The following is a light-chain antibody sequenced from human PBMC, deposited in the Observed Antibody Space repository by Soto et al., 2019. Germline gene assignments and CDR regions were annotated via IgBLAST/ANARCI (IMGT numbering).Light chain of an antibody. V-gene: IGKV3-15*01. CDR3: QQYNNWPPLT. Sequence: VTTQSPATLSVSPGERATLSCRASQSVSSNLAWYQQKPGQAPRLLIYGASTRATGIPARFSGSGSGTEFTLTISSLQSEDFAVYYCQQYNNWPPLTFGGGTKVDI. CDR1: QSVSSN. J-gene: IGKJ4*01. CDR2: GAS.